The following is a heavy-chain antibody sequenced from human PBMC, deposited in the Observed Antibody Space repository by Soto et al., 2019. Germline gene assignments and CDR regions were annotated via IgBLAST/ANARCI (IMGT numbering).Heavy chain of an antibody. Sequence: QVQLVQSGAEVKKPGASVKVSCKASGYTFISYDINWVRQATGQGLEWMGWMNPNTGDTCYAQKFQGRVTMTRNTSINTATLELSSLRSADTAVYFCARRDGYIFDYWGQGTLVTVSS. CDR1: GYTFISYD. CDR2: MNPNTGDT. D-gene: IGHD5-12*01. V-gene: IGHV1-8*02. J-gene: IGHJ4*02. CDR3: ARRDGYIFDY.